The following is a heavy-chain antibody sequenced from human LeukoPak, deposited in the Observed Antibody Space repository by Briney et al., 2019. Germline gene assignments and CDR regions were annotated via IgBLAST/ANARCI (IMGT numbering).Heavy chain of an antibody. CDR3: ARRKRLEGLDY. D-gene: IGHD1-1*01. CDR1: GGSISSSSYY. Sequence: PSETLSLTCTVSGGSISSSSYYWGWIRQPPGKGLEWIGSIYYSGSTYYNPSLKGRVTISVDTSKNQFSLKLSSVTAADTAVYYCARRKRLEGLDYWGQGTLVTVSS. CDR2: IYYSGST. V-gene: IGHV4-39*01. J-gene: IGHJ4*02.